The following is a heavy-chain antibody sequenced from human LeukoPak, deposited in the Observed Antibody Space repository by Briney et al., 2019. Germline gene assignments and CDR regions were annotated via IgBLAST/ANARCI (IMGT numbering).Heavy chain of an antibody. CDR1: GFTFSNAW. CDR3: TTGPFDYYGSASYLANGMDV. Sequence: GGSLRLSCAASGFTFSNAWMSWVRQAPGKGLEWVGRIKSNSDGGSTDYTASVKGRFTMSRDDSKNTLYLQMNSLKTEDTAVYYCTTGPFDYYGSASYLANGMDVWGQGTTVTVSS. CDR2: IKSNSDGGST. V-gene: IGHV3-15*01. J-gene: IGHJ6*02. D-gene: IGHD3-10*01.